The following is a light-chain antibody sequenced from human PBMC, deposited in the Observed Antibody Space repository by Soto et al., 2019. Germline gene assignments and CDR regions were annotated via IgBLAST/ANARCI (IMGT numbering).Light chain of an antibody. CDR1: LGIDTS. CDR2: DAS. V-gene: IGKV1D-13*01. J-gene: IGKJ4*01. Sequence: ILLTQSPSSLSASVGDRVTITCRASLGIDTSLAWYQHKPGKAPKLLIYDASSLESGVPSRFSGSGSGTEFTLTISSLQSEDFGVYYCQQYNNWPRATFGGGTKVDIK. CDR3: QQYNNWPRAT.